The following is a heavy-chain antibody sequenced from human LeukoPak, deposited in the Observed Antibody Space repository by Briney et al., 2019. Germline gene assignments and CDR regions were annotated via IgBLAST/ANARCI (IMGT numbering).Heavy chain of an antibody. V-gene: IGHV4-39*01. CDR2: IYYSGST. CDR3: ASSSTAMVTPFDY. CDR1: GGSISSSSYY. J-gene: IGHJ4*02. Sequence: PSESLSLTCTVSGGSISSSSYYWGWLRQPPGKGLEWIGRIYYSGSTYYSPSLKSRVTISVDTSKNQFSLKLSSVTAADTAVYYCASSSTAMVTPFDYWGQGTLVTVSS. D-gene: IGHD5-18*01.